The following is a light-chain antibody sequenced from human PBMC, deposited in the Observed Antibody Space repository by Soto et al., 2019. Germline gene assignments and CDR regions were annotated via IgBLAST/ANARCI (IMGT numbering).Light chain of an antibody. CDR1: QGIGND. CDR3: LQDFHFPLS. V-gene: IGKV1-6*02. Sequence: AIQMTQSPSSLSASVGGRVTITCRASQGIGNDLAWYQQKPGKAPKLLIYAASTLQSGVPSRFSGNGSGTDFTLTIRSLQPGDLASYYCLQDFHFPLSFGGGTKVEIK. J-gene: IGKJ4*01. CDR2: AAS.